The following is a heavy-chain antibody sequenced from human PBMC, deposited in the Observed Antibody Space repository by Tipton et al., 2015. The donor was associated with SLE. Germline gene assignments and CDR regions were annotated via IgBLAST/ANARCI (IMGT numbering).Heavy chain of an antibody. CDR1: NGSMSSYY. CDR2: IYYSGST. J-gene: IGHJ4*02. D-gene: IGHD3-3*02. V-gene: IGHV4-59*12. CDR3: ARGTHFYGFYDS. Sequence: TLSLTCSVSNGSMSSYYWSWIRQPPGKGLEWIGYIYYSGSTNYNPSFKSRVTISLDMSRNQFSLKLISMTAADTAVYFCARGTHFYGFYDSWGQGTLVTVSP.